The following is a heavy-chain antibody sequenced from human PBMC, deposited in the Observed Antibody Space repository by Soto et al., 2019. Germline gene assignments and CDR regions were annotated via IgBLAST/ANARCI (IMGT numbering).Heavy chain of an antibody. CDR2: ITSSGSTI. V-gene: IGHV3-11*01. J-gene: IGHJ4*02. CDR1: GFIFSDYD. Sequence: QVQLVESGGGLVKPGGSLRLSCAVSGFIFSDYDMNWVLQAPGKGLEWVSYITSSGSTIHYADSVKGRFTVSRDNGKNSLYLQMHSLRAEDTAVYYCARGSGTVAYWGQGTLVTVSS. CDR3: ARGSGTVAY. D-gene: IGHD1-7*01.